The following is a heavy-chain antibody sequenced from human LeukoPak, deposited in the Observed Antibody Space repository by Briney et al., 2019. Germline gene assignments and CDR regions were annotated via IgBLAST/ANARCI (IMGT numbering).Heavy chain of an antibody. CDR2: ISAYNGNT. CDR1: GYTFTSYG. J-gene: IGHJ4*02. CDR3: ARSVPALYNASYCSSTSCYKLGDY. D-gene: IGHD2-2*02. V-gene: IGHV1-18*01. Sequence: ASVKVSCKASGYTFTSYGISWVRQAPGQELEWMGWISAYNGNTNYAQKLQGRVTMTTDTSTSTAYMELRSLRSDDTAVYYCARSVPALYNASYCSSTSCYKLGDYWGQGTLVTVSS.